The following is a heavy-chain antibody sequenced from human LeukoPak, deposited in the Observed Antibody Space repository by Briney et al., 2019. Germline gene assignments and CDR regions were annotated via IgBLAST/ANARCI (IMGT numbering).Heavy chain of an antibody. CDR1: GGSISSYY. V-gene: IGHV4-59*12. CDR2: IYYSGST. CDR3: ARVGDYALKD. D-gene: IGHD3-16*01. Sequence: SETLSLTCTVSGGSISSYYWSWIRQPPGKGLEWIGYIYYSGSTNYNPSLKSRVTMSVDASKSQFSLKLSSVTAADTAVYYCARVGDYALKDWGQGTLVTVSS. J-gene: IGHJ4*02.